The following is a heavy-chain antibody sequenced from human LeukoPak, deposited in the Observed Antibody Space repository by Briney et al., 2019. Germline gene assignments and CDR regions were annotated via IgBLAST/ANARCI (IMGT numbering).Heavy chain of an antibody. CDR2: ISYDGSDK. D-gene: IGHD4-17*01. V-gene: IGHV3-30*04. CDR1: GFTFSSYA. Sequence: GGSLRLSCAASGFTFSSYAMHWVRQAPGKGLEWVAVISYDGSDKYYADSVKGRFTISRDNSKNTLYLQMNSLRAEDTAVYYCAKDATTVTTGYYFDYWGQGTLVTVSS. J-gene: IGHJ4*02. CDR3: AKDATTVTTGYYFDY.